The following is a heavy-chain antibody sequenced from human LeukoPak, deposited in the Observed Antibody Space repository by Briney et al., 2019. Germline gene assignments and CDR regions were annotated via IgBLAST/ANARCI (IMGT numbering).Heavy chain of an antibody. CDR2: IIPIFGTA. V-gene: IGHV1-69*05. CDR1: GGTFSSYA. CDR3: ARDSVNYYDSSGYVDY. Sequence: ASVKVSCKASGGTFSSYAISWVRQAPGQGLEWMGRIIPIFGTANYAQKFQGRVTITTDESTSTAYMELSSLRSEDTAVYYCARDSVNYYDSSGYVDYWGQGTLVTVSS. J-gene: IGHJ4*02. D-gene: IGHD3-22*01.